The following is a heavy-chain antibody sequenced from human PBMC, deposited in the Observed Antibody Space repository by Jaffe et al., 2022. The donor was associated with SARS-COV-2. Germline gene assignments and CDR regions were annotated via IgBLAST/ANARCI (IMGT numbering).Heavy chain of an antibody. CDR2: IKSKTDGGTT. CDR3: TTDIHIVVVPTGTVAFDI. V-gene: IGHV3-15*01. CDR1: GFTFSNAW. J-gene: IGHJ3*02. Sequence: EVQLVESGGGLVKPGGSLRLSCAASGFTFSNAWMSWVRQAPGKGLEWVGRIKSKTDGGTTDYAAPVKGRFTISRDDSKNTLYLQMNSLKTEDTAVYYCTTDIHIVVVPTGTVAFDIWGQGTMVTVSS. D-gene: IGHD2-2*01.